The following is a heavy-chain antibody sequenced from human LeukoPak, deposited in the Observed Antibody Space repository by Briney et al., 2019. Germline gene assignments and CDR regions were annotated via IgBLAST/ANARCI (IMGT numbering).Heavy chain of an antibody. J-gene: IGHJ6*02. D-gene: IGHD2-15*01. Sequence: ASVKVSCKASGYTFTSYGISWVRQAPGQGLEWMGWNSAYNGNTNYAQKLQGRVTMTTDTSTSTAYMELRSLRSDDTAVYYCARDRCSGGSCYLSFFPRPQYGMDVWGQGTTVTVSS. CDR2: NSAYNGNT. CDR3: ARDRCSGGSCYLSFFPRPQYGMDV. CDR1: GYTFTSYG. V-gene: IGHV1-18*01.